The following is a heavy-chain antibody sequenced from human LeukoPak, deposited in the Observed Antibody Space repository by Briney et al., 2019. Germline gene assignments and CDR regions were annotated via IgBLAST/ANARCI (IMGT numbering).Heavy chain of an antibody. J-gene: IGHJ5*02. CDR2: IYPGDSDT. V-gene: IGHV5-51*01. D-gene: IGHD4-17*01. CDR3: ACSYGDYVGWFDP. Sequence: GESLKISCKGSGSRFTSYWIGWVRQLPGKGLEWMGIIYPGDSDTRYSPSFQGQVTISADKSISTAYLQWSSLKASDTAMYYCACSYGDYVGWFDPWGQGTLVTVSS. CDR1: GSRFTSYW.